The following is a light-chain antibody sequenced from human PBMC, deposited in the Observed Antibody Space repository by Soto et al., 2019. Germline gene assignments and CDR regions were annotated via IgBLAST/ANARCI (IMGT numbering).Light chain of an antibody. Sequence: EIVMTQSPATLSVSPGERATLYCKASQRISSNLAWYQQKPGQPPRLLIYGASTRASGIPARFSGSGSGTEFTLTISGLQSEDFALYYCQQYNIWPPYTLGQGTKLEIK. CDR2: GAS. V-gene: IGKV3-15*01. J-gene: IGKJ2*01. CDR3: QQYNIWPPYT. CDR1: QRISSN.